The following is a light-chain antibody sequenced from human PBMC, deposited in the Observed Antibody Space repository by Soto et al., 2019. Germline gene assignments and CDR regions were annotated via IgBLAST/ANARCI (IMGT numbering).Light chain of an antibody. CDR3: QQYNNWPSFT. J-gene: IGKJ3*01. Sequence: DIVMTQSPATLSVSPGERATLSCRASQSVSSNLAWYQQKPGQAPRLLVYGASTRATGIPARFSGSGSGTEFILTISSRQSEDFALYYCQQYNNWPSFTFGPGTKVDIK. CDR2: GAS. CDR1: QSVSSN. V-gene: IGKV3-15*01.